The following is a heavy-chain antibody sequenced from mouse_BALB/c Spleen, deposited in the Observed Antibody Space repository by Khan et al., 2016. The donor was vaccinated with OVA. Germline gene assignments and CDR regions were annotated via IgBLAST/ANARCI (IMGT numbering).Heavy chain of an antibody. Sequence: VQLQQSGAELARPGASVKLSCKASGYTFTTYWMQWVKQRPGPGLEWIGTIYPGDGDTRYTQNFKDKATLTADKSSSTAYLQLSSLASEDSAVYYCASYRYDYFDYWGQGTTLTVSS. J-gene: IGHJ2*01. D-gene: IGHD2-14*01. V-gene: IGHV1-87*01. CDR3: ASYRYDYFDY. CDR1: GYTFTTYW. CDR2: IYPGDGDT.